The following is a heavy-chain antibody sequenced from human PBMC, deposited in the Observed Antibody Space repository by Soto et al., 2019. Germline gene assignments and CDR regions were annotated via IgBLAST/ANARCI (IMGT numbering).Heavy chain of an antibody. J-gene: IGHJ6*02. CDR2: IYYSGST. V-gene: IGHV4-61*08. Sequence: TSEILSLTCAVSGGSISSGGYYWSWIRQPPGKGLEWIGYIYYSGSTNYNPSLKSRVTISVGTSKNQFSLKLSSVTAADTAVYYCARRYSSSLDVWGQGTTVTVSS. CDR3: ARRYSSSLDV. CDR1: GGSISSGGYY. D-gene: IGHD6-13*01.